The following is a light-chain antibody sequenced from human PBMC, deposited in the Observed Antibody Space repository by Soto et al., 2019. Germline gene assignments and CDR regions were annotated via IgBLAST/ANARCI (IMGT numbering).Light chain of an antibody. V-gene: IGKV3-20*01. CDR2: SAS. CDR3: QQYDTSPLT. Sequence: IVLTQSPGTLSLSPGERATLSCRASQFVSRSYLAWYQQRPGQGPRLLIHSASSRAAGIPDRFSGSESGTDFTLTISRLEPEDFAVYYCQQYDTSPLTFGGGTKVEIK. J-gene: IGKJ4*01. CDR1: QFVSRSY.